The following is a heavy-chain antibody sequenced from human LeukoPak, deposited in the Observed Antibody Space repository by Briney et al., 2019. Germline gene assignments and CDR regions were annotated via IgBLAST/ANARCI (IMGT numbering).Heavy chain of an antibody. V-gene: IGHV3-48*03. Sequence: GGSLRLSCAASGFTFSSYEMNWVRQAPGKGVEGDSYISSSGRTIYYADSVKGRFTISRDNAKNSLYLQMNSLRAEDTAVYYCARQYYYGSGSYSPFDYWGQGTLVTVSS. CDR3: ARQYYYGSGSYSPFDY. CDR2: ISSSGRTI. D-gene: IGHD3-10*01. J-gene: IGHJ4*02. CDR1: GFTFSSYE.